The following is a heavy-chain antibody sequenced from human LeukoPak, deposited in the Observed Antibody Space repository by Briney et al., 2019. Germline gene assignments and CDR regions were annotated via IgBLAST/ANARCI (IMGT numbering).Heavy chain of an antibody. CDR1: GGSFSGYY. CDR3: ARGVGIAAAGIPYYFDY. D-gene: IGHD6-13*01. J-gene: IGHJ4*02. Sequence: SETLSLTCAVYGGSFSGYYWSWIRQPPGKGLEWIGEINHSGSTNYNPSLKSRVTISVDTSKSQFSLKLSSVTAADTAVYYCARGVGIAAAGIPYYFDYWGQGTLVTVSS. CDR2: INHSGST. V-gene: IGHV4-34*01.